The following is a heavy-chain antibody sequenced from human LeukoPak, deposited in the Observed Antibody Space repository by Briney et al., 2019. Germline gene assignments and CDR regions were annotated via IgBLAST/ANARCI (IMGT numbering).Heavy chain of an antibody. CDR1: GGSISSYY. Sequence: SETLSLTCNVSGGSISSYYWSWIRQPPGKGLEWIGYIYYSGSTNYNRSLKSRVTISVDTSKNQFSLKLRSVTAADTAVYYCARGVVPAALNWFDTWGQGTLVTVSS. J-gene: IGHJ5*02. CDR3: ARGVVPAALNWFDT. CDR2: IYYSGST. V-gene: IGHV4-59*01. D-gene: IGHD2-2*01.